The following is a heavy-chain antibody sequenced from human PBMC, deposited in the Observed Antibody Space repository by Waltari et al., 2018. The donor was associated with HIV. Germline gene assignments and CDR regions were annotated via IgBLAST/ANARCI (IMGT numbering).Heavy chain of an antibody. J-gene: IGHJ6*02. D-gene: IGHD3-16*02. V-gene: IGHV4-34*01. Sequence: QVQLQQWGAGLLKPSETLSLTCAVYGGSFSGYYWSWIRQPPGKGLEWIGEINHSASTNYNPSRKSRVTISVDTSKNHFSLKLSSVTAADTAVYYCARARRYDYIWGSYRYYYYYGMDVWGQGTTVTVSS. CDR2: INHSAST. CDR1: GGSFSGYY. CDR3: ARARRYDYIWGSYRYYYYYGMDV.